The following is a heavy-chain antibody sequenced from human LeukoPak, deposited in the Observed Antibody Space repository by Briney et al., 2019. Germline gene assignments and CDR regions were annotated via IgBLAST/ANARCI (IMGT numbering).Heavy chain of an antibody. CDR3: ARDGYYYASSGQYYFDY. J-gene: IGHJ4*02. D-gene: IGHD3-22*01. CDR2: ISYDGGNK. Sequence: WGSLSRSGAAPGFTFSTYALHWVGQVQGKGLEWVAVISYDGGNKYYADAVKGRFTISRDNSKNTLYLQMNTLRAEDTAVYYCARDGYYYASSGQYYFDYWGQGTLVTVSS. CDR1: GFTFSTYA. V-gene: IGHV3-30*01.